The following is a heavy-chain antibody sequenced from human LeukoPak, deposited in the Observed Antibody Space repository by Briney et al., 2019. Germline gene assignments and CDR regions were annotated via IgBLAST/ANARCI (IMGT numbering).Heavy chain of an antibody. CDR2: ISSDGTNK. V-gene: IGHV3-30-3*01. CDR1: GFTFSSYT. Sequence: PGGSLRLSCAASGFTFSSYTIHWVRQAPGKGLEWVAVISSDGTNKYYADSVKGRFTISRDNSKNTLYLQMISLRAEDTAVYYCASGNSHAFDIWGQGTMVTVSS. CDR3: ASGNSHAFDI. J-gene: IGHJ3*02.